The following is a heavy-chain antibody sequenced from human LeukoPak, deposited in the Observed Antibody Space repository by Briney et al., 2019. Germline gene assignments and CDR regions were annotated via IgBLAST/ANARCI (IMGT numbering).Heavy chain of an antibody. J-gene: IGHJ6*03. D-gene: IGHD3-3*01. CDR2: IKQDGSEK. V-gene: IGHV3-7*01. CDR1: GFTFSSYW. CDR3: ARESYSDHGGILEWSPYYYYMDV. Sequence: SGGSLRLSCAASGFTFSSYWMSWVRQAPGKGLEWVANIKQDGSEKYYVDSVKGRFTISRDNAKNSLYLQMNSLRAEDTAVYYCARESYSDHGGILEWSPYYYYMDVWGKGTTVTVSS.